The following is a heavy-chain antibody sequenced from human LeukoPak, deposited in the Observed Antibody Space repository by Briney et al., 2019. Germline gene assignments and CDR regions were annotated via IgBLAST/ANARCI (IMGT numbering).Heavy chain of an antibody. D-gene: IGHD3-10*01. V-gene: IGHV3-21*01. CDR3: ARDPMKYGSGSYFVNWFGP. CDR2: ISSSSSYI. J-gene: IGHJ5*02. Sequence: NPGGSLRLSCAASGFTFSSYSMNWVLQAPGKGLEWVSSISSSSSYIYYADSVKGRFTISRDNAKNSLYLQMNSLRAEDTAVYYCARDPMKYGSGSYFVNWFGPWGQGTLVTVSS. CDR1: GFTFSSYS.